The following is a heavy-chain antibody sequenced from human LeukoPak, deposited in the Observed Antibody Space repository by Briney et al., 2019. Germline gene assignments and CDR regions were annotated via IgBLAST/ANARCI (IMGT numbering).Heavy chain of an antibody. V-gene: IGHV3-21*04. J-gene: IGHJ4*02. CDR2: ISSSSSYI. Sequence: GGSLRLSCAASGFTFSSYSMNWVRQAPGKGLEWVSSISSSSSYIYYADSVKGRFTISRDNAKNSLYLQMNSLRAEDTAVYYCAKDYYDSSGYYGYFDYWGQGTLVTVSS. CDR3: AKDYYDSSGYYGYFDY. CDR1: GFTFSSYS. D-gene: IGHD3-22*01.